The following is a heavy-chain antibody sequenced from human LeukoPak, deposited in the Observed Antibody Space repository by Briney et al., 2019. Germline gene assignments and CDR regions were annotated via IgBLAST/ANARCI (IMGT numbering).Heavy chain of an antibody. CDR1: GYTFTGYY. D-gene: IGHD4-23*01. Sequence: ASVKVSCKASGYTFTGYYMHWVRQAPGQGLEWMGWINPNSGGTYYAQKFQGRVTMTSDTSISSAYMELSRLRSDDRAVYYCARDLYGGTSATFDYWGQGTLVTVSS. J-gene: IGHJ4*02. CDR2: INPNSGGT. V-gene: IGHV1-2*02. CDR3: ARDLYGGTSATFDY.